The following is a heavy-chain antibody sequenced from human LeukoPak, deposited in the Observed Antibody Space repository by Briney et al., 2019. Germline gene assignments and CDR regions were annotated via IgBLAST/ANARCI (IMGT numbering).Heavy chain of an antibody. V-gene: IGHV4-34*01. Sequence: SETLSLTCAVYGGSFSGYYWSWIRQPPGKGLEWIGEINHSGSTYYNPSLKSRVTISVDRSKNQFSLKLSSVTAADTAVYYCARGTRVVSWFDPWGQGTLVTVSS. D-gene: IGHD3-3*01. CDR2: INHSGST. CDR3: ARGTRVVSWFDP. CDR1: GGSFSGYY. J-gene: IGHJ5*02.